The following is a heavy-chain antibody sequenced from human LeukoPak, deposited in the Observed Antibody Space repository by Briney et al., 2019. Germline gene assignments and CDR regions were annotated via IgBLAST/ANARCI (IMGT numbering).Heavy chain of an antibody. D-gene: IGHD3-22*01. CDR2: INPNSGGT. CDR1: GYTFTGYY. Sequence: ASVKVSCKASGYTFTGYYMHWVRQAPGQGLEWMGRINPNSGGTNYAQKFQGRVTMTRDTSISTAYMELRSLRSDDTAVYYCARGSFVVMTYDYWGQGTLVTVSS. CDR3: ARGSFVVMTYDY. J-gene: IGHJ4*02. V-gene: IGHV1-2*06.